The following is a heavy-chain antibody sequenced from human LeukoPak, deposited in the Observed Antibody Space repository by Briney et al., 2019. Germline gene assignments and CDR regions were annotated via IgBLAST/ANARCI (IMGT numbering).Heavy chain of an antibody. J-gene: IGHJ3*02. D-gene: IGHD3-22*01. CDR1: GYTFTSYG. V-gene: IGHV1-18*01. CDR3: VRVSMIVVVDAFDI. CDR2: ISAYNGNT. Sequence: ASVKVSCKASGYTFTSYGISWVRQAPGQGLEWMGWISAYNGNTNYAQKLQGRVTMTTDTSTSTAYMELRSLRSDDTAVYYCVRVSMIVVVDAFDIWGQGTMVTVSS.